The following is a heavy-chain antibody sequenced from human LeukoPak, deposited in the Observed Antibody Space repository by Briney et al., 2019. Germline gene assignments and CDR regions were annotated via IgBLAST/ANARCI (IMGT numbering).Heavy chain of an antibody. Sequence: SETLSLTCTVSGDFISSSSFYWCWIRQPPGKGPEWIGSISYTANTYYNPSLKSRVTISQDTSKKQFSLRLTSVTATDTAVYYCARHHRNGWSDYWGQGTLVTVSS. D-gene: IGHD6-19*01. J-gene: IGHJ4*02. CDR2: ISYTANT. CDR1: GDFISSSSFY. CDR3: ARHHRNGWSDY. V-gene: IGHV4-39*01.